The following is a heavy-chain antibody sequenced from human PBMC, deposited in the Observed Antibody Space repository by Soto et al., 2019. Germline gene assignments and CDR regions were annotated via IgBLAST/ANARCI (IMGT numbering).Heavy chain of an antibody. V-gene: IGHV3-11*01. CDR2: ISSSGSTI. CDR3: ARYESSSLYYYYGMDV. Sequence: QVQLVESGGGLVKPGGSLRLSCAASGFTFSDYYMSWIRQAPGKGLEWVSYISSSGSTIYYADSVKGRFTISRDNAKNSLYLQMNRLRAEDTAVYYCARYESSSLYYYYGMDVWCQGTTVTVSS. CDR1: GFTFSDYY. J-gene: IGHJ6*02. D-gene: IGHD6-6*01.